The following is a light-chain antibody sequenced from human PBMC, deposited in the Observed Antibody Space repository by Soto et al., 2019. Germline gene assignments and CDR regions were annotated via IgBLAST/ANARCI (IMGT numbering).Light chain of an antibody. J-gene: IGLJ2*01. CDR1: SSDVGNYNL. V-gene: IGLV2-23*01. Sequence: QSVLTQPASVSGSPGQSITISCTGTSSDVGNYNLVSWYQQYPGKAPKLMIYEGGKRPSGVSNRFSGSKSGNAASLTISGLPDEDEADYYGCSFAQRSTLIFGGGTKVTVL. CDR2: EGG. CDR3: CSFAQRSTLI.